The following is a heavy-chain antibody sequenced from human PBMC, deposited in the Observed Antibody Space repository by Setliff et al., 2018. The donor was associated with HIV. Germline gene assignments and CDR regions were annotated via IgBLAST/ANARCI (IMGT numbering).Heavy chain of an antibody. CDR3: ASLTTDRFLEWLFVY. V-gene: IGHV4-39*01. CDR1: GGSISSSSYY. J-gene: IGHJ4*02. Sequence: SETLSLTCTVSGGSISSSSYYWGWIRQPPGKGLEWIGSIYYSGSTYYNPSLKTRVTISVDTSKNQFSLKLSSVTAADTAVYYCASLTTDRFLEWLFVYWGQGALVTVSS. D-gene: IGHD3-3*01. CDR2: IYYSGST.